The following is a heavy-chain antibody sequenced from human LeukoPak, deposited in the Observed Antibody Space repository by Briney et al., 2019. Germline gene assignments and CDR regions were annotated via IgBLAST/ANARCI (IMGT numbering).Heavy chain of an antibody. J-gene: IGHJ6*03. Sequence: PGGTLRLSCAASGFTFSSYGMSWVRQAPGKGLEWVSAIGGSGSTIYYADSVKGRFTISRDNAKNSLYLQMNSLRAEDTAVYYCARNGAMDTAMVYYYYYMDVWGKGTTVTISS. CDR1: GFTFSSYG. V-gene: IGHV3-48*04. CDR3: ARNGAMDTAMVYYYYYMDV. D-gene: IGHD5-18*01. CDR2: IGGSGSTI.